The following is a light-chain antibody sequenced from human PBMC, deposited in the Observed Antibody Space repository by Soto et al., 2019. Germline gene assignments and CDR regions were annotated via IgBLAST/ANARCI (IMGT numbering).Light chain of an antibody. J-gene: IGKJ4*01. V-gene: IGKV3-11*01. CDR3: QPRSNWPPGLT. CDR1: QSVSSY. CDR2: DAS. Sequence: EIVLTQSPATLSLSPGERATLSCRASQSVSSYLAWYQQKPGQAPRLLIYDASNRATGIPARFSGSGSGTDFTLPISSLEHEDFAVYYCQPRSNWPPGLTFGGGTKVEIK.